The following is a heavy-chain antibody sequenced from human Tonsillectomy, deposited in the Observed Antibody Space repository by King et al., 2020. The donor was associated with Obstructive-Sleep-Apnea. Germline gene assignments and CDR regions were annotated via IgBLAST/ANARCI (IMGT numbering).Heavy chain of an antibody. CDR1: GGSISSYY. Sequence: VQLQESGPGLVKPSETLSLTCTVSGGSISSYYWSWIRQPAGKAMEWIGRIHTSGSTNYNPSLKSRVTMSVDTSKKQFSLKLTSMTAADTAVYYCASWKVRGVIEEYWGQGTLVTVSS. CDR3: ASWKVRGVIEEY. V-gene: IGHV4-4*07. D-gene: IGHD3-10*01. J-gene: IGHJ4*02. CDR2: IHTSGST.